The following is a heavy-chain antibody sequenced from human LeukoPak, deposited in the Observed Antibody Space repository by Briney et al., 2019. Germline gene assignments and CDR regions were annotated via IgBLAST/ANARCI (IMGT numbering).Heavy chain of an antibody. Sequence: SVKVSCKASGGTFSSYAISWVRQAPGQGLEWMGGIIPIFGTANYAQKFQGRVTITTDESTNTAYMELSSLRSEDTAVYYCARDMEYYDSSGAHWVYNWFDPWGQGTLVTVSS. J-gene: IGHJ5*02. CDR3: ARDMEYYDSSGAHWVYNWFDP. CDR1: GGTFSSYA. D-gene: IGHD3-22*01. V-gene: IGHV1-69*05. CDR2: IIPIFGTA.